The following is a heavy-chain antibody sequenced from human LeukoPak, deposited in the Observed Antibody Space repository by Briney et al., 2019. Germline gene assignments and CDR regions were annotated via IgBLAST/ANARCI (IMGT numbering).Heavy chain of an antibody. CDR1: GVSFSGYY. J-gene: IGHJ6*02. V-gene: IGHV4-34*01. CDR3: ARAIVGATGMGYYYGMDV. Sequence: SETLSLTCAVYGVSFSGYYWSWIRQPPGKGLEWIGEINHSGSTNYNPSLKSRVTISVDTSKNQFSLKLSSVTAADTAVYYCARAIVGATGMGYYYGMDVWGQGTTVTVSS. D-gene: IGHD1-26*01. CDR2: INHSGST.